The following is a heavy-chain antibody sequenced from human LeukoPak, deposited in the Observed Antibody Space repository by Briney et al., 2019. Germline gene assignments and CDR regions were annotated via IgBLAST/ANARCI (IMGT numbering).Heavy chain of an antibody. V-gene: IGHV1-18*01. CDR1: GYTFISYG. D-gene: IGHD5-24*01. Sequence: ASVKVSCKGSGYTFISYGINWVRQAPGQGLEWMGWISAYDGDTNYAHKFQGRVTMTTDTSTRTASMELRSLRSDDTAVYYCARIRDGAFDIWGQGTMVTVSS. J-gene: IGHJ3*02. CDR3: ARIRDGAFDI. CDR2: ISAYDGDT.